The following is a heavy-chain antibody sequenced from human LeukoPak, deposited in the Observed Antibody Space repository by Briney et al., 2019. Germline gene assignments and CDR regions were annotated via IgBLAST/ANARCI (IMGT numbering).Heavy chain of an antibody. CDR2: INYNGNT. Sequence: PSETLSLTCSVSGGSISSSSYYWGWICQPPGKGLEWIGSINYNGNTYYNASLKGRVTISVDTSKNQFSLKLDSATAADTAVYYCASPSTSSSAYEYWGQGTLVTVSS. J-gene: IGHJ4*02. CDR3: ASPSTSSSAYEY. D-gene: IGHD6-6*01. V-gene: IGHV4-39*01. CDR1: GGSISSSSYY.